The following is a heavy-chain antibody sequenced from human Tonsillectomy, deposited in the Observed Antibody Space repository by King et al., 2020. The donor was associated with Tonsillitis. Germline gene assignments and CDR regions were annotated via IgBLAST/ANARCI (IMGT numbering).Heavy chain of an antibody. CDR1: GYTFTTYG. CDR2: ISTYNGAT. Sequence: QLVQSGAEVKKPGASVKVSCKSSGYTFTTYGISWVRQAPGQGLEWMGWISTYNGATNYAQKVQGRVTMTTDTSTSTVYMELTSLTSDDTAASHCAGDGATIGFDYWGQGTLVTVSS. J-gene: IGHJ4*02. D-gene: IGHD1-26*01. V-gene: IGHV1-18*01. CDR3: AGDGATIGFDY.